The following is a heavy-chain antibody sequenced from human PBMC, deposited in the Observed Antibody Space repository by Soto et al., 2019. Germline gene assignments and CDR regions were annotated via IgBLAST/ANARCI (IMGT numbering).Heavy chain of an antibody. J-gene: IGHJ4*02. CDR2: IYYSGST. V-gene: IGHV4-31*03. Sequence: QVQLQESGPGLVKPSQTLSLTCTVSGGSISSGGYYWSWIRQHPGKGLEWIGYIYYSGSTYYNPSLKSRVTISVDTSKNHFSLKLSSVTAADTAVYYCARAFVVYAAEVPLFDYWGQGTLVTVSS. CDR3: ARAFVVYAAEVPLFDY. D-gene: IGHD2-8*02. CDR1: GGSISSGGYY.